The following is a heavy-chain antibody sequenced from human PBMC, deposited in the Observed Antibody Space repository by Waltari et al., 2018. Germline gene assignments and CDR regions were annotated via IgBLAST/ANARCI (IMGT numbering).Heavy chain of an antibody. CDR2: SYPGDSDT. J-gene: IGHJ4*02. CDR3: ARLPGSDGAGWGFDY. CDR1: GYNFATYW. Sequence: EVELVHSGAEVRKPGESLKISCKASGYNFATYWNGWVRQMPGKGLEWMGNSYPGDSDTTYNPSFQGQVTISVDKSISTAYLQWSSLKAPATAIYYCARLPGSDGAGWGFDYWGQGTLVTVSS. D-gene: IGHD7-27*01. V-gene: IGHV5-51*01.